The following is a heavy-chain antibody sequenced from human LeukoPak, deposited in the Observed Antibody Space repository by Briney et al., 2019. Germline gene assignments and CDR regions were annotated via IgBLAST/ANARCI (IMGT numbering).Heavy chain of an antibody. CDR2: IYSGGST. Sequence: QPGGSLRLSCAASGFTVSSNYMSWVRQAPGKGLEWGSVIYSGGSTYYADSVKGRFAISRDNSKNTLYLQMNSLRVEDTAVYYCARSGNTYSSSWYWGFDYWGQGTLVTVSS. D-gene: IGHD6-13*01. V-gene: IGHV3-53*01. CDR3: ARSGNTYSSSWYWGFDY. CDR1: GFTVSSNY. J-gene: IGHJ4*02.